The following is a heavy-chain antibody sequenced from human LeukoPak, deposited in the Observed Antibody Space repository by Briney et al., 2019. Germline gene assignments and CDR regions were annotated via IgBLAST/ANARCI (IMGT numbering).Heavy chain of an antibody. V-gene: IGHV1-18*01. CDR2: ISAYNGNT. D-gene: IGHD3-10*01. CDR3: ARGSRRYMVRGVPAHY. CDR1: GYTFTSYG. J-gene: IGHJ4*02. Sequence: ASVKVSCKASGYTFTSYGISWVRQAPGQGLEWMGWISAYNGNTNYAQKLQGRVTMTTDTSTSTAYMELRSLRSDDTAVYYCARGSRRYMVRGVPAHYWGQGTLVTVSS.